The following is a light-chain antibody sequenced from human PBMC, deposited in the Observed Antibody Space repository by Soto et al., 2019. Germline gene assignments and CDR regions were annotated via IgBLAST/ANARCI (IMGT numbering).Light chain of an antibody. J-gene: IGLJ3*02. CDR3: CSYAGTYTLV. CDR1: SSDVGGYNY. Sequence: QSALTQPRSVSGSPGQSVTISCTGTSSDVGGYNYLSWYQQHPGKAPKLMIYDVSQRPSGVPNRFSGSKSDNTASLTISWLQAEDEADYYRCSYAGTYTLVFGGGTKLTVL. V-gene: IGLV2-11*01. CDR2: DVS.